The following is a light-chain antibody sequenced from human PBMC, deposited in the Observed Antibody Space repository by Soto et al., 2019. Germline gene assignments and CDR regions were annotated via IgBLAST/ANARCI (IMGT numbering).Light chain of an antibody. CDR1: QVIRND. V-gene: IGKV1-6*01. CDR3: LQDYDDSWT. CDR2: AAS. Sequence: AIQMTQSPSSLSASVGDRVTITCRASQVIRNDLGWYQQKPGKAPKLLIYAASNLQSGVPSRFSGSGSGTDFTLTVSSLQPEDFATYYCLQDYDDSWTFGQGTKVEIK. J-gene: IGKJ1*01.